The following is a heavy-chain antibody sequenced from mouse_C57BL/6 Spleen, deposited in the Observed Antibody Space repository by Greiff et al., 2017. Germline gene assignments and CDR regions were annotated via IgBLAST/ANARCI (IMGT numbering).Heavy chain of an antibody. CDR2: IYPSDSET. CDR1: GYTFTSYW. Sequence: VQLQQPGAELVRPGSSLKLSCKASGYTFTSYWMDWVKQRPGQGLEWIGNIYPSDSETHYNQKFKDKATLTVDKSSSTAYMQLSSRTSEDSAVYYCARGDYGSSYWFAYWGQGTLVTVSA. CDR3: ARGDYGSSYWFAY. J-gene: IGHJ3*01. V-gene: IGHV1-61*01. D-gene: IGHD1-1*01.